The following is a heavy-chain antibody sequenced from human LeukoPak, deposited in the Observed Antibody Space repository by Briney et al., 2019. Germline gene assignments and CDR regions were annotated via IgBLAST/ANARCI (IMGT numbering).Heavy chain of an antibody. CDR3: ARDASAYGSGEFFDY. D-gene: IGHD3-10*01. CDR2: INLSGGST. V-gene: IGHV1-46*01. J-gene: IGHJ4*02. Sequence: ASVKVSCKASGYTFTSYYMHWVRQAPGQGLEWMGIINLSGGSTSYAQKFQGRVTMTRDTSTSTVYMELSSLRSEDTAVYYCARDASAYGSGEFFDYWGQGTLVTVSS. CDR1: GYTFTSYY.